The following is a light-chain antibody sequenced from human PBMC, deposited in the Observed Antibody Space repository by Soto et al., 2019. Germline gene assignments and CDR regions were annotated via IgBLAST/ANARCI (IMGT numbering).Light chain of an antibody. V-gene: IGLV4-60*02. J-gene: IGLJ3*02. CDR2: LESSGSY. CDR3: ETWDNNKWV. Sequence: QAVVTQSSSASASLGSSVKLTSALSSGHSTYIIAWHQQRPGKAPRYLMKLESSGSYNKGSGIPDRFSGSSSGADRYLTISNLQFEDEADYYCETWDNNKWVFGGGTKVTVL. CDR1: SGHSTYI.